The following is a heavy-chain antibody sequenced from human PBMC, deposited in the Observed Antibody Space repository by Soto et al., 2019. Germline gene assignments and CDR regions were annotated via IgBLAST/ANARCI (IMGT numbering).Heavy chain of an antibody. CDR3: AKDQEEIAAAGTWFDP. J-gene: IGHJ5*02. D-gene: IGHD6-13*01. V-gene: IGHV1-69*04. CDR1: GGTFSSYT. Sequence: SVKVSCKASGGTFSSYTLIWVRQAPGQGLEWMGRIIPILAIANYAQKFQGRVTITADKSTSTAFMELNSLRAEDTALYYCAKDQEEIAAAGTWFDPWGQGTLVTVSS. CDR2: IIPILAIA.